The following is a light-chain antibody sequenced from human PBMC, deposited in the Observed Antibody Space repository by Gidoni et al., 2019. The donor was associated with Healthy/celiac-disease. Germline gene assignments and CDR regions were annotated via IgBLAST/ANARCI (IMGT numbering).Light chain of an antibody. CDR3: QQYDNLLLT. CDR2: DAS. Sequence: DIQMTQSPSSLSASVGDRVTITCQASQDISNYLNWYQQKPGKAPKLLIYDASNLETGDPSRFSGSGPGTDFTFTISSLQPEDIATYYCQQYDNLLLTFGGGTKVEIK. V-gene: IGKV1-33*01. J-gene: IGKJ4*01. CDR1: QDISNY.